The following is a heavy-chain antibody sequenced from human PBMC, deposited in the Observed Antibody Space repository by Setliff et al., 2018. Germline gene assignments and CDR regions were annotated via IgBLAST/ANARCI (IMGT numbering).Heavy chain of an antibody. CDR1: GFTFSSHG. D-gene: IGHD2-21*02. V-gene: IGHV3-33*06. CDR2: IWYDGTTK. J-gene: IGHJ6*02. Sequence: PGGSLRLSCAASGFTFSSHGVHWVRQAPGKGLDWVAVIWYDGTTKYYADSVKGRFTVSRDNSENTLYLQMNSLRAEDTGVYYCAKDHCGGDCFPRGYGMDVWGQGTTVTVSS. CDR3: AKDHCGGDCFPRGYGMDV.